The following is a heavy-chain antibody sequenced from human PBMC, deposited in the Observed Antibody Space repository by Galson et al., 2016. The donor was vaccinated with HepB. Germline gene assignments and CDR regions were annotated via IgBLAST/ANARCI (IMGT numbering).Heavy chain of an antibody. CDR3: ARDLGGYSGYGGNYFGMDV. CDR2: VPHYGNNK. V-gene: IGHV3-30-3*01. J-gene: IGHJ6*02. CDR1: GFSVSQNY. Sequence: SLRLSCAVSGFSVSQNYMTWVRQAPGKGLEWVTVVPHYGNNKYYADSVKGRFTVSRDNSKSTVNLHMDSLRPEDTAVYYCARDLGGYSGYGGNYFGMDVWGQGTTITVS. D-gene: IGHD5-12*01.